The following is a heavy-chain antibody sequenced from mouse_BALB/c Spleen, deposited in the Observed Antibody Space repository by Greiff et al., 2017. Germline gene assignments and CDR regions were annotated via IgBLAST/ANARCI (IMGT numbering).Heavy chain of an antibody. CDR3: TRWGYGSSYWYFDV. CDR1: GYTFTSYW. J-gene: IGHJ1*01. D-gene: IGHD1-1*01. CDR2: IYPSDSYT. Sequence: QVQLQQPGAELVRPGASVKLSCKASGYTFTSYWINWVKQRPGQGLEWIGNIYPSDSYTNYNQKFKDKATLTVDKSSSTAYMQLSSPTSEDSAVYYCTRWGYGSSYWYFDVWGAGTTVTVSA. V-gene: IGHV1-69*02.